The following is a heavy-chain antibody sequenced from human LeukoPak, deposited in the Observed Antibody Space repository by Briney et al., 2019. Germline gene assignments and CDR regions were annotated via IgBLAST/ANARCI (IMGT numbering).Heavy chain of an antibody. D-gene: IGHD4-17*01. Sequence: QPGGSLRLSCAASGLTFSSYWMSWVRQAPGKGLEWVANIKQDGSEKYYVDSVKGRFTISRDNAKNSLYLQMNSLRAEDTAVYYCASDYGGGYWGQGTLVTVSS. CDR2: IKQDGSEK. V-gene: IGHV3-7*01. CDR3: ASDYGGGY. CDR1: GLTFSSYW. J-gene: IGHJ4*02.